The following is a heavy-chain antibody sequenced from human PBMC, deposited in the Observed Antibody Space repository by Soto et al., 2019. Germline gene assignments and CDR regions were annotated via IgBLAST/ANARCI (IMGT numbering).Heavy chain of an antibody. J-gene: IGHJ6*02. CDR2: IKPDGSEK. Sequence: PGGSLRLSCAASGLTFSSYWMRWVRQAPGKGLGWVANIKPDGSEKNYVDSVKGRFTISRDNAKDSLYLQMNSLGAEDTAVYYCAREDVEMGTTLSNGMYVWGQGTTVPVSS. D-gene: IGHD1-1*01. V-gene: IGHV3-7*05. CDR3: AREDVEMGTTLSNGMYV. CDR1: GLTFSSYW.